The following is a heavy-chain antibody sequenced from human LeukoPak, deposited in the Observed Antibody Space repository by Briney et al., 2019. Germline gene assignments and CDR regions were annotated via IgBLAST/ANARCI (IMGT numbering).Heavy chain of an antibody. CDR1: GFTFGDYA. CDR3: TRDRGGAAGELFDY. Sequence: SLRLSCTASGFTFGDYAMSWVRQAPGKGLEWVGFIRSKAYGGTTEYAASVKGRFTISRDDSKSIAYLQMNSLKTEDTAVYYCTRDRGGAAGELFDYWGQGTLVTVSS. J-gene: IGHJ4*02. V-gene: IGHV3-49*04. D-gene: IGHD3-10*01. CDR2: IRSKAYGGTT.